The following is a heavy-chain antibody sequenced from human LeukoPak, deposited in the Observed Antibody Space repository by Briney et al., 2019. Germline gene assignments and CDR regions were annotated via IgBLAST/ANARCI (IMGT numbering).Heavy chain of an antibody. J-gene: IGHJ4*02. Sequence: SETLSLTCTVSGGSVYTSDYYWGWVRQPPGKGPEWIGDIFYTGKTNYNPSLKSRVSISIDTSKNQFSLKLTSVTAADTAVYYCARVFDSWGQGTLVTVSP. CDR2: IFYTGKT. CDR3: ARVFDS. CDR1: GGSVYTSDYY. V-gene: IGHV4-39*07.